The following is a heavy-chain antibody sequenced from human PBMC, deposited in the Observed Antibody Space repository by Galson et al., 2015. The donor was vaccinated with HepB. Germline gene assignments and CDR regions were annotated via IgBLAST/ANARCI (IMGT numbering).Heavy chain of an antibody. J-gene: IGHJ1*01. V-gene: IGHV1-24*01. CDR1: GYTLTELP. D-gene: IGHD2-2*01. CDR3: ATGLALVLAVMDRREYFQH. CDR2: FDPEDGVL. Sequence: SVKVSCKVSGYTLTELPMHWVRQIPGKGLEWMGGFDPEDGVLIYAQKFQGRITMTEDTSTDTAYMELSSLRSEDTAVYYCATGLALVLAVMDRREYFQHWGQGTLVTVSS.